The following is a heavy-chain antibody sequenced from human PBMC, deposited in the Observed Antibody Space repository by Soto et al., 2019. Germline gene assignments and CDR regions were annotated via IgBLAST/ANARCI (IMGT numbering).Heavy chain of an antibody. Sequence: QITLKESGPTLVKPTQTFTLAYTFSGFSLSTSGMGVGWIRQPPGKALEWLALIYWDDDKRYSPSLKSRLTITKDTPKNQVVLTMTNIDPVDTATYYCAHYSSTSSFDYWGQGTLVTVSS. J-gene: IGHJ4*02. D-gene: IGHD6-13*01. CDR3: AHYSSTSSFDY. CDR1: GFSLSTSGMG. V-gene: IGHV2-5*02. CDR2: IYWDDDK.